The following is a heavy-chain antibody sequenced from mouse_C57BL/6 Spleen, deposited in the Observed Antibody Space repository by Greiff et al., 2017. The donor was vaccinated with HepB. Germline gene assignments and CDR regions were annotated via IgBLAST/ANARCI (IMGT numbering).Heavy chain of an antibody. D-gene: IGHD2-4*01. CDR1: GFTFSSYA. V-gene: IGHV5-4*01. J-gene: IGHJ3*01. CDR2: ISDGGSYT. Sequence: EVMLVESGGGLVKPGGSLKLSCAASGFTFSSYAMSWVRQTPEKRLEWVATISDGGSYTYYPDNVKGRFTISRDNAKNNLYLQMSHLKSEDTAMYYCARDRDYDGAWFAYWGQGTLVTVSA. CDR3: ARDRDYDGAWFAY.